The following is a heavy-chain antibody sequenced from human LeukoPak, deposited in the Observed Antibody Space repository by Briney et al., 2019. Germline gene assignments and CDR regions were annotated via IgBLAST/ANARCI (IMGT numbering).Heavy chain of an antibody. Sequence: SETLSLTCTVSGVSISSRSYYWGWIRQPPGEGLEWIGSIYYNGNTFYNPSLKSRLTISVDTSKNQFSLKLSSVTAADTAVYYCASSGDYGDYPFDYWGQGTLVTVSS. CDR2: IYYNGNT. V-gene: IGHV4-39*07. J-gene: IGHJ4*02. D-gene: IGHD4-17*01. CDR1: GVSISSRSYY. CDR3: ASSGDYGDYPFDY.